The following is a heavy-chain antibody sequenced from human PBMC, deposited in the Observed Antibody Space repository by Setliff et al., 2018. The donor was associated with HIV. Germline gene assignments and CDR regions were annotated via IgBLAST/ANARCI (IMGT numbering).Heavy chain of an antibody. V-gene: IGHV4-39*01. Sequence: SETLSLTCTVSGGSFSRSQSYWGWIRQPPGKGLEWLGNILYNEITFYNPSLKSRVTMSVDTSKDQFSLNLNSVTAADTAVYYCARPQLGLGGGSHFDYWGQGILVTVS. D-gene: IGHD1-1*01. CDR3: ARPQLGLGGGSHFDY. CDR2: ILYNEIT. CDR1: GGSFSRSQSY. J-gene: IGHJ4*02.